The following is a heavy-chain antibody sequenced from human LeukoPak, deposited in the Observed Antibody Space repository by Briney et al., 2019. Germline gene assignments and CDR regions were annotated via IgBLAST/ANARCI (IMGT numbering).Heavy chain of an antibody. J-gene: IGHJ2*01. CDR3: ARGCSTSCYARDWYFDL. CDR1: GGTFSSYA. V-gene: IGHV1-69*01. D-gene: IGHD2-2*01. CDR2: IIPIFGTA. Sequence: ASVKVSCTASGGTFSSYAISWARQAPGQGLEWMGGIIPIFGTANYAQKFQGRVTITADESTSTAYMELSSLRSEDTAVYYCARGCSTSCYARDWYFDLWGRGTLVTVSS.